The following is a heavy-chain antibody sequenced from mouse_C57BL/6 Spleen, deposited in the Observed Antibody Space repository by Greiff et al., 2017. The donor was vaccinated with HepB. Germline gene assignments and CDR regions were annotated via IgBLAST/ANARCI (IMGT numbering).Heavy chain of an antibody. D-gene: IGHD6-1*01. J-gene: IGHJ1*03. CDR1: GYSITSGYY. Sequence: EVKLLESGPGLVKPSQSLSLTCSVTGYSITSGYYWNWIRQFPGNKLEWMGYISYDGSNNYNPSLKNRISITRDTSKNQFFLKLNSVTTEDTATYYCARPSNGYWYFDVWGTGTTVTVSS. V-gene: IGHV3-6*01. CDR2: ISYDGSN. CDR3: ARPSNGYWYFDV.